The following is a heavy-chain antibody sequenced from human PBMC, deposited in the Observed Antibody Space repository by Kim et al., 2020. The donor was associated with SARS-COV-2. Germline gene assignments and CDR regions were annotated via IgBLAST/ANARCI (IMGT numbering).Heavy chain of an antibody. D-gene: IGHD3-22*01. CDR3: ARGPAVAAPLDYYDSSG. CDR1: GYTFTGYY. CDR2: INPNSGGT. V-gene: IGHV1-2*02. J-gene: IGHJ4*02. Sequence: ASVKVSCKASGYTFTGYYMHWVRQAPGQGLEGMGWINPNSGGTNYAQKVQGRVTMTRDTSISTGYLELSRLRSDDTAVYYCARGPAVAAPLDYYDSSGWGQGTLVTVSS.